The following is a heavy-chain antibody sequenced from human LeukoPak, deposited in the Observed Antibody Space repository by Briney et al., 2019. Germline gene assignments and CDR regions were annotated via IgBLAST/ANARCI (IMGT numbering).Heavy chain of an antibody. Sequence: SETLSLTCTVSGGSISNYYWSWIRQPPGKGLECVAHISYSGNTNYNSSLRSRVTIAVDTSNTQFSLRLSSVTAADTAVYYCARDSYTGNYFEDTFDIWGQGTMVTVSS. CDR1: GGSISNYY. CDR2: ISYSGNT. CDR3: ARDSYTGNYFEDTFDI. V-gene: IGHV4-59*01. J-gene: IGHJ3*02. D-gene: IGHD1-26*01.